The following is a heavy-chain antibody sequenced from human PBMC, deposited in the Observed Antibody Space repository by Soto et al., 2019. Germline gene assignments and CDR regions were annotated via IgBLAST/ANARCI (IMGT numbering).Heavy chain of an antibody. CDR2: IIPIFGTG. D-gene: IGHD5-12*01. CDR1: RGTFSNYA. Sequence: SVKVSCKASRGTFSNYAINWVRQAPGQGLEWMGGIIPIFGTGNYAQKFQGRVTITADESTSTAYLDLSGLRPEDTAVYYCARPVEMATISRSYLFYWGQGTLVTVSS. V-gene: IGHV1-69*13. J-gene: IGHJ4*02. CDR3: ARPVEMATISRSYLFY.